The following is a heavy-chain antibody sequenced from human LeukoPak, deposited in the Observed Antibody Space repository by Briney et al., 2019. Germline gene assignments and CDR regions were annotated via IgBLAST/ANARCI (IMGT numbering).Heavy chain of an antibody. CDR2: ISSSSSYI. Sequence: GGSLRLSCAASGFTFSRYSMNWVRQAPGKGLEWVSSISSSSSYIYYADSVKGRFTISRDNAKNSLYLQMNSLRAEDTAVYYCARDTSYYDSSGYRVGWFDPWGQGMLVTLSS. J-gene: IGHJ5*02. CDR1: GFTFSRYS. D-gene: IGHD3-22*01. V-gene: IGHV3-21*04. CDR3: ARDTSYYDSSGYRVGWFDP.